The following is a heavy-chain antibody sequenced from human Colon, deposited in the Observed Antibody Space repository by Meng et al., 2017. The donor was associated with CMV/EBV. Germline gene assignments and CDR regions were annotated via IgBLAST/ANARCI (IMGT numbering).Heavy chain of an antibody. CDR2: IYWDDDK. CDR1: GFYLNTNEVG. J-gene: IGHJ4*02. D-gene: IGHD2-2*01. Sequence: HIPYKESDPQLVKPHPTRTLTCTLSGFYLNTNEVGGGWFRQPPGKAPEWLALIYWDDDKRYRSSLGNRLTLTHDASKNQVVLTMTDMDPVDTATYYCAHKSLPAAFFDYWSQGTLVTVSS. V-gene: IGHV2-5*02. CDR3: AHKSLPAAFFDY.